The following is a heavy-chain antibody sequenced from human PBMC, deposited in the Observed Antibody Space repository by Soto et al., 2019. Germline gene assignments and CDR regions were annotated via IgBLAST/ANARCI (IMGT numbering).Heavy chain of an antibody. CDR2: IIPLLSTS. J-gene: IGHJ4*02. CDR3: ARDSPIGSTFSGYDAIDY. D-gene: IGHD5-12*01. Sequence: QVQLEQSGAEVKKPGSSVWVSCKASGGPFSNDIITWVRQAPGQGLEWMGRIIPLLSTSTYAQNFQGRLTITADRSTGTAYMDLKNLTSADTAVYYCARDSPIGSTFSGYDAIDYWGQGTRITVSS. V-gene: IGHV1-69*08. CDR1: GGPFSNDI.